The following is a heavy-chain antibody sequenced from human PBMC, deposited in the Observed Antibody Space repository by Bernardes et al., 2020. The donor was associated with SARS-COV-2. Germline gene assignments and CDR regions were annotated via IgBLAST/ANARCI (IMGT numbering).Heavy chain of an antibody. D-gene: IGHD2-2*01. J-gene: IGHJ4*02. CDR1: GGSLSGYY. V-gene: IGHV3-15*01. CDR2: IKSKTDGGTT. CDR3: SSSSSWYEEAAQWPYDY. Sequence: ETLSLTCAVYGGSLSGYYWSWVRQAPGKGLEWVGRIKSKTDGGTTDYAAPVKGRFTISRDDSKNTLYLQMNSLKTEDTAVYYCSSSSSWYEEAAQWPYDYWGQGTLVTVSS.